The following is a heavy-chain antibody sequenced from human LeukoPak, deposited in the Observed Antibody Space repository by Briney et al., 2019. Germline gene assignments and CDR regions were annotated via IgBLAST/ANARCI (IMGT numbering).Heavy chain of an antibody. Sequence: SVKVSCKASGGTFSSYAISWVRQAPGQGLEWMGGIIPIFGTANYAQKFQGRVTITTDESTSTAYMELSSLRSEDTAVYYCARRSRDYYDSSGSFDYWGQGTLVTVSS. V-gene: IGHV1-69*05. J-gene: IGHJ4*02. CDR2: IIPIFGTA. D-gene: IGHD3-22*01. CDR1: GGTFSSYA. CDR3: ARRSRDYYDSSGSFDY.